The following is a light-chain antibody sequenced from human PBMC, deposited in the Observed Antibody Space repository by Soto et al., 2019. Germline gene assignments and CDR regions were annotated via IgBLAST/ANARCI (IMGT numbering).Light chain of an antibody. CDR2: GAS. CDR3: QQHGSSPIT. Sequence: EIGLPQSPGTLSLSPGERATLSGRSSQTVTRNYLAWHQQKPGQAPRLLVYGASSRATGIPDRFSGSGSGTDFTLTISRLEPEDFAVYYCQQHGSSPITFGQGTRLEIK. J-gene: IGKJ5*01. CDR1: QTVTRNY. V-gene: IGKV3-20*01.